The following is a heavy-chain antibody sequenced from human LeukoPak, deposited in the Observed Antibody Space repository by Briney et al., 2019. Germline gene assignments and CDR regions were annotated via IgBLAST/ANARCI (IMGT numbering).Heavy chain of an antibody. V-gene: IGHV4-39*01. D-gene: IGHD3-10*01. J-gene: IGHJ6*03. CDR3: ARVLWFGESKKGYSYYMDV. Sequence: ASETLSLTCTVSGGSISSSSYFWGWIRQPPGKGLEWIGSIYYSGDTYYNPSLESRVTISVDTSKNQFSLKLSSVTAADTAVYYCARVLWFGESKKGYSYYMDVWGKGTTVTVSS. CDR1: GGSISSSSYF. CDR2: IYYSGDT.